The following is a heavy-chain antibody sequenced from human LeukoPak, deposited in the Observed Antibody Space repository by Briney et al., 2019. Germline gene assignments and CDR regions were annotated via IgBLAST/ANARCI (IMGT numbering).Heavy chain of an antibody. Sequence: ASVKVSCKASGYTFTGYYMHWVRQAPGQGLEWMGRINPNSGGTNYAQKFQGRVTMTRDTSISTAYMDLSRLRCDDTAVYYCARDMSGRTAYFQHWGQGTLVTVSS. CDR1: GYTFTGYY. CDR2: INPNSGGT. J-gene: IGHJ1*01. CDR3: ARDMSGRTAYFQH. V-gene: IGHV1-2*06. D-gene: IGHD1-26*01.